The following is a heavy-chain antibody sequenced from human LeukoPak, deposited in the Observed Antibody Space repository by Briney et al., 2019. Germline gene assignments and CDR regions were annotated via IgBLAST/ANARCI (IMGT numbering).Heavy chain of an antibody. CDR1: GFTFRNFW. CDR2: INTDGSST. Sequence: GGSLRLSCAAFGFTFRNFWMHWVRQAPGKGLIWVSRINTDGSSTNYADSVKGRFTISRDNAKSTLYLQMNSLRAEDTAVYYCASSTQISKYADYWGQGTLVTVSS. CDR3: ASSTQISKYADY. V-gene: IGHV3-74*01. J-gene: IGHJ4*02. D-gene: IGHD2-2*01.